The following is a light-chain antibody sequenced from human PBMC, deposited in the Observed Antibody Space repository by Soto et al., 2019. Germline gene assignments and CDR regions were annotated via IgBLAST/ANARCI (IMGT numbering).Light chain of an antibody. CDR2: DAS. Sequence: EIVLTQSPVTLSLSPGERATLSCRASQSVTTFLAWYQQKPGQAPRLLIYDASKRATGIPARFSGSGSGTDFTPTISSLAPEDFAVYYCQQRTNWPLTLGGGTKVEIK. J-gene: IGKJ4*01. CDR1: QSVTTF. CDR3: QQRTNWPLT. V-gene: IGKV3-11*01.